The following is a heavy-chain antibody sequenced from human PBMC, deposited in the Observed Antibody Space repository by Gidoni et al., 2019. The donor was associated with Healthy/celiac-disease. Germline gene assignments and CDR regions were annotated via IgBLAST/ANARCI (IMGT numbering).Heavy chain of an antibody. V-gene: IGHV3-33*01. CDR1: GLTCSSYG. CDR2: IWKDGSNK. D-gene: IGHD3-3*01. Sequence: VQLVESGGGVVQPGRSLRLSCGASGLTCSSYGMHWVRQAPGKGLECVAVIWKDGSNKYYADSVKGRFTISIDNSKNTPYLQMNSLRAEDTAVYYCARDSTIFGVVISRPLDYWGQGTLVTVSS. CDR3: ARDSTIFGVVISRPLDY. J-gene: IGHJ4*02.